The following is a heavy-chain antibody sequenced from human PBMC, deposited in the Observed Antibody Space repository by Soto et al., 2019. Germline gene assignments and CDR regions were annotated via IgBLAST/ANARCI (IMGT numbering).Heavy chain of an antibody. Sequence: SLTLHCASSCFNFSSYAIHWVRPATGKGLEWVAVISYDGSNKYYADSVKGRFTISRDNSKNTLYLQMNSLRAEDTAVYYCARDPSLCCSWYCDHFDDCVHATLVT. CDR2: ISYDGSNK. CDR1: CFNFSSYA. D-gene: IGHD6-13*01. CDR3: ARDPSLCCSWYCDHFDD. J-gene: IGHJ4*01. V-gene: IGHV3-30-3*01.